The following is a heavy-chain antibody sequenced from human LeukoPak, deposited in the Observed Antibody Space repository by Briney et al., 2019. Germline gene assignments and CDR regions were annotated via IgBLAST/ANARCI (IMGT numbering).Heavy chain of an antibody. J-gene: IGHJ4*02. D-gene: IGHD2-2*01. CDR3: ARDNIVVVPAACDY. CDR2: ISYDGSNK. Sequence: GGSLRLSCAASGFTFISYAMHWVRQAPGKGLEWVAVISYDGSNKYYADSVKGRFTISRDNSKNTLYLQMNSLRAEDTAVYYCARDNIVVVPAACDYWGQGTLVTVSS. CDR1: GFTFISYA. V-gene: IGHV3-30-3*01.